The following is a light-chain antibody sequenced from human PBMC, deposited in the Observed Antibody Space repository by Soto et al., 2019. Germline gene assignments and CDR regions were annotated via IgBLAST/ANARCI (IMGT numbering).Light chain of an antibody. J-gene: IGLJ2*01. CDR3: QSYDSSMSVV. V-gene: IGLV1-40*01. CDR2: GNS. CDR1: SSNIGAGYD. Sequence: QSVLTQPPSVSGAPGQRVTISCTGSSSNIGAGYDVHWYQQLPGTAPQLLMYGNSNRPSGVPDRFSGSKSGTSASLAITKLQADDEADYYCQSYDSSMSVVFGGGTKLTVL.